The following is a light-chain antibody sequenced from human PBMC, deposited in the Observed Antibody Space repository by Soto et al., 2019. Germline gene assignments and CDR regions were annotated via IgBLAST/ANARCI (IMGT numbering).Light chain of an antibody. CDR2: EVT. CDR1: SSDVGGHNY. V-gene: IGLV2-14*01. CDR3: SSYSSSGTLVV. J-gene: IGLJ1*01. Sequence: QSVLTQPASVSGSPGQSITVSCTGTSSDVGGHNYVSWFQQHPGQAPKLLIYEVTTRPSGVSTRFSGSKSGNTASLTISGLQAEGEADYHCSSYSSSGTLVVFGTGTKVTVL.